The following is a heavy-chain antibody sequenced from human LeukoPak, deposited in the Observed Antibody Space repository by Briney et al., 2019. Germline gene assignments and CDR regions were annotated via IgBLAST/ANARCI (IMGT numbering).Heavy chain of an antibody. Sequence: DSVKVSCKASGFTFSTYGITWVRQAPGQGLEGLGYISAYSADTKYAQKLQGRVTMTTDTSTTTAYLEMRSLRSDDTAGYYCARDLPESSGYYIWGQGTQVTVSS. V-gene: IGHV1-18*01. CDR2: ISAYSADT. CDR1: GFTFSTYG. J-gene: IGHJ4*02. CDR3: ARDLPESSGYYI. D-gene: IGHD6-19*01.